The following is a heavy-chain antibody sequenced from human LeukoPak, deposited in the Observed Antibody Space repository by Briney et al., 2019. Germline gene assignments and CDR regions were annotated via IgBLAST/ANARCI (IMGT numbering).Heavy chain of an antibody. Sequence: GASVKVSCKASGYTFTSYDINWVRQATGQGLEWMGWINPNSGGTNYAQKFQGRVTMTRDTSISTAYMELSRLRSDDTAVYYCALYYYDSSGYYYRPALDYWGQGTLVTVSS. CDR3: ALYYYDSSGYYYRPALDY. D-gene: IGHD3-22*01. CDR1: GYTFTSYD. CDR2: INPNSGGT. V-gene: IGHV1-2*02. J-gene: IGHJ4*02.